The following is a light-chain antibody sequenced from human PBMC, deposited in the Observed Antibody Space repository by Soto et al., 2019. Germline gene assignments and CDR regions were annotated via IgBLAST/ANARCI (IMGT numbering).Light chain of an antibody. CDR1: QSVSSN. CDR3: QQYHTWPVT. CDR2: SAS. J-gene: IGKJ4*01. V-gene: IGKV3-15*01. Sequence: EIVMTQSPATLSVSPGERATLSCRASQSVSSNLAWYQQKPGQAPRLLIYSASTRATDIPVRFSGSGSGTEFTLTINSLQSEDCATYYCQQYHTWPVTFGGGTKVDIK.